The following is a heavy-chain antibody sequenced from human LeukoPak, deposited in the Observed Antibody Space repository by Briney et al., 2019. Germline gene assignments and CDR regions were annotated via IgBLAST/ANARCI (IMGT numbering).Heavy chain of an antibody. Sequence: PGGSLRLSCAASGFTSSSYAMHWVRQAPGKGLEYVSAISSNGGSTNYANSVKGRFTISRDNSKNTLYLQMGSLRAEDTAVYYCARDGNHYYVSGSFCFDYWGQGTLVTVSS. CDR3: ARDGNHYYVSGSFCFDY. CDR2: ISSNGGST. CDR1: GFTSSSYA. V-gene: IGHV3-64*01. J-gene: IGHJ4*02. D-gene: IGHD3-10*01.